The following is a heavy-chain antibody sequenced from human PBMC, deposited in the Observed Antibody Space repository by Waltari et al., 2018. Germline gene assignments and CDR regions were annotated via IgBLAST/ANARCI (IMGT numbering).Heavy chain of an antibody. Sequence: QVNLVQSGADVRKPGASVTVSCKASGYIFINYFIHWGRQAPGQGLEWIGRINCRNGGTDYAQKFQGRVTLTRDTSISTAYMELSGLTLDDTAIYYCTVIAGDFDIWGPGTMVTASS. D-gene: IGHD2-21*01. J-gene: IGHJ3*02. V-gene: IGHV1-2*06. CDR3: TVIAGDFDI. CDR1: GYIFINYF. CDR2: INCRNGGT.